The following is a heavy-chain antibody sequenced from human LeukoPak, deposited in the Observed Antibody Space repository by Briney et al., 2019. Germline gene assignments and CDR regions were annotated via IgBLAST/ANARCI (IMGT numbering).Heavy chain of an antibody. CDR3: ARPATYYYDSSGYYY. V-gene: IGHV3-11*01. J-gene: IGHJ4*02. CDR1: GFTFSDYY. D-gene: IGHD3-22*01. CDR2: ISSGSTI. Sequence: GGSLRLSCAASGFTFSDYYMSWIRQAPGKGLEWVSYISSGSTIYYADPVKGRFTISRDNAKNSLYLQMNSLRAEDTAVYYCARPATYYYDSSGYYYWGQGTLVTVSS.